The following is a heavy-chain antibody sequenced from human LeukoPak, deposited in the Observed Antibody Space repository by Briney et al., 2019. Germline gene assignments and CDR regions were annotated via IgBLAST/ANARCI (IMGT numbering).Heavy chain of an antibody. J-gene: IGHJ4*02. CDR2: ISDDGSNK. V-gene: IGHV3-30*18. CDR3: AKDLWIQLWFGVDY. D-gene: IGHD5-18*01. CDR1: GFTFSSYG. Sequence: GGSLRLFCAASGFTFSSYGMHWVRQAPGKGLEWVAAISDDGSNKYYADSVKGRFTISRDNSKNTLYLQMNSLRAEDTAVYYCAKDLWIQLWFGVDYWGQGTLVTVSS.